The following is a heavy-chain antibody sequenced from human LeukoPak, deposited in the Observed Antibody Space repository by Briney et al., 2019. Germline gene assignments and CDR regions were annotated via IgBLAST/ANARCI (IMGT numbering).Heavy chain of an antibody. CDR3: ARLNYGAYGGDY. CDR1: GGSISSGDYY. Sequence: SQTLSLTCTVSGGSISSGDYYWSWIRQPLGKGLEWIGCIYYTGSTFYNPSLKSRVTISVDTSKNQFSLRLSSVTAADTAVYYCARLNYGAYGGDYWGQGTLVTVSS. J-gene: IGHJ4*02. D-gene: IGHD4-17*01. CDR2: IYYTGST. V-gene: IGHV4-30-4*01.